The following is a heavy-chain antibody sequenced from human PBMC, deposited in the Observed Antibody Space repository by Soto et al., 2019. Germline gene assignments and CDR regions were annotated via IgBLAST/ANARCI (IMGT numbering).Heavy chain of an antibody. CDR3: AKAGLRFLEWLSPPYYMDV. D-gene: IGHD3-3*01. J-gene: IGHJ6*03. CDR1: GFTFSSYA. V-gene: IGHV3-23*01. Sequence: GGSLRLSCAASGFTFSSYAMSWVRQAPGKGLEWVSAISGSGGSTYYADSVKGRFTISRDNSKNTLYLQMNSLRAEDTAVYYCAKAGLRFLEWLSPPYYMDVWGKGTPVTVSS. CDR2: ISGSGGST.